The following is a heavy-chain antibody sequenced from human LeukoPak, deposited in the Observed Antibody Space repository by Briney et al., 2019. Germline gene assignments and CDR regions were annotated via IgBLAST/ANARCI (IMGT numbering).Heavy chain of an antibody. J-gene: IGHJ6*03. CDR3: ARDGHCSSTGCYFLDV. D-gene: IGHD2-2*01. V-gene: IGHV3-30*02. Sequence: PGGSLRLSCAASGFPFSSYGMHWVRPAPGKGLEGVALIRHDGSNKYYGDSVKGRFTISRDNSKNTLYLQMNSLRAEDTAVYYCARDGHCSSTGCYFLDVWGKGTTVTVSS. CDR1: GFPFSSYG. CDR2: IRHDGSNK.